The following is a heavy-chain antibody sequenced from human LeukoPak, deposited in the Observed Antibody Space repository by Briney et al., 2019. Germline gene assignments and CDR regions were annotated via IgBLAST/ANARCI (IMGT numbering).Heavy chain of an antibody. CDR2: IYTSGST. CDR3: ARVGGDGYNHKYYFDY. V-gene: IGHV4-4*07. CDR1: GGSISSYY. J-gene: IGHJ4*02. D-gene: IGHD5-24*01. Sequence: SETLSLTCTVSGGSISSYYWSWIRQPAGKGLEWIGRIYTSGSTNYNPSLKSRVTMSVDTSKNQFSLKLSSVTAADTAVYYCARVGGDGYNHKYYFDYWGQGTLVTVSS.